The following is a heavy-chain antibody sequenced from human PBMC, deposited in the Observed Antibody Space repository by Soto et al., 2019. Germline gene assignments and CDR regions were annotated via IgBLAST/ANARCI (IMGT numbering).Heavy chain of an antibody. V-gene: IGHV1-69*01. CDR3: ARDGTGEDDFGSGPYYYGMDV. CDR2: IIPIFGTA. D-gene: IGHD3-3*01. Sequence: QVQLVQSGAEVKKPGSSVKVSCKASGGTFSSYAISWVRQAPGQGLEWMGGIIPIFGTANYEQRFQGRVTITADESTNTAYLELSSLRSEDTAVYYCARDGTGEDDFGSGPYYYGMDVWGQGTTVTVSS. CDR1: GGTFSSYA. J-gene: IGHJ6*02.